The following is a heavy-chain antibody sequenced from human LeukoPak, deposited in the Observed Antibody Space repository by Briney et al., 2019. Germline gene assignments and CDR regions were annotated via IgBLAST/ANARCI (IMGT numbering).Heavy chain of an antibody. J-gene: IGHJ6*02. Sequence: GGSLRLSCVTSGFTFSSYWMTWVRQAPGKGLEWVANINQDGHEKNYVDSVKGRFTVSRDNPKNSLYLQMNSLRAEDTAVYFCVRDMDVWAQGTTVTVSS. CDR1: GFTFSSYW. CDR3: VRDMDV. CDR2: INQDGHEK. V-gene: IGHV3-7*05.